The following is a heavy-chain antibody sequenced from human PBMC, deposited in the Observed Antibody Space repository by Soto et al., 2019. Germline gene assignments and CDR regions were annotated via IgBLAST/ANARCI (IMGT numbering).Heavy chain of an antibody. CDR3: AKGGPLSVTPFDY. Sequence: PGGSLRLSCAASGFTFSSYDIHWVRQAPGKGLEWVAVILYDGSNKYYADSVKGRFTISRDNSKNKLFLQMNSLRAEDTAVYYCAKGGPLSVTPFDYWGQGTLVTVSS. CDR2: ILYDGSNK. J-gene: IGHJ4*02. V-gene: IGHV3-30*18. CDR1: GFTFSSYD. D-gene: IGHD4-17*01.